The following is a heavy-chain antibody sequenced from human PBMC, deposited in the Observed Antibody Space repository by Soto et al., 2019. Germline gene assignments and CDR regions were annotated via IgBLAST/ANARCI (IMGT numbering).Heavy chain of an antibody. Sequence: GGSLRLSCAASGFTFSSYSMNWVRQAPGKGLEWVSSISSSSSYIYYADSVKGRFTISRDNAKNSLYPQMNSLRAEDTAVYYCARDLIAVAGLPFDYWGQGTLVTVSS. J-gene: IGHJ4*02. D-gene: IGHD6-19*01. CDR2: ISSSSSYI. CDR1: GFTFSSYS. V-gene: IGHV3-21*01. CDR3: ARDLIAVAGLPFDY.